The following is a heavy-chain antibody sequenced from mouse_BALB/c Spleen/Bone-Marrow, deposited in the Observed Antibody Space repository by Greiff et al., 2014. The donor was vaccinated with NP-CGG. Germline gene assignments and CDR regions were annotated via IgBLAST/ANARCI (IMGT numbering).Heavy chain of an antibody. Sequence: VQLQQSGAELVKPGASVKLSCKASGYTFTSYWMHWVQQRPGQGLEWIGEINPSNGRTNYNEKFKSKATLTVDKSSSTAYMQLSSLTSEDSAVYYCARVYGTFAYWGQGTLVTVAA. CDR3: ARVYGTFAY. V-gene: IGHV1S81*02. D-gene: IGHD1-1*01. CDR2: INPSNGRT. CDR1: GYTFTSYW. J-gene: IGHJ3*01.